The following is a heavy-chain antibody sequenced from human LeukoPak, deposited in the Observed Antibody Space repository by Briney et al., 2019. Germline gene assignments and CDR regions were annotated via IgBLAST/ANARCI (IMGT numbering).Heavy chain of an antibody. CDR3: ARGLGSRYSSSWTSYYFDY. CDR2: IYSGGST. CDR1: GFTVSSNY. J-gene: IGHJ4*02. V-gene: IGHV3-53*01. D-gene: IGHD6-13*01. Sequence: GGSLRLSCAASGFTVSSNYMSWVRQAPGKGLEWVSVIYSGGSTYYADSVKGRFTISRDNSKNTLYLQMNSLRAEDKAVYYCARGLGSRYSSSWTSYYFDYWGQGTPVTVSS.